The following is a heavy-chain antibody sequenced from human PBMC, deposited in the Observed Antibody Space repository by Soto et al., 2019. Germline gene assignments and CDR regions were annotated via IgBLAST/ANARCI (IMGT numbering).Heavy chain of an antibody. Sequence: EVQLLESGGNLVQPGGSLRLSCAASGFTFSTYGMSWVRQAPGKGLEWVSASSYSAGNTYYADSVKGRFTISRDDSKNTLYLQMNSLRAEDTAGYFCATGDRGIYSYWGQGTLVTVSS. CDR2: SSYSAGNT. CDR3: ATGDRGIYSY. D-gene: IGHD5-12*01. V-gene: IGHV3-23*01. CDR1: GFTFSTYG. J-gene: IGHJ4*02.